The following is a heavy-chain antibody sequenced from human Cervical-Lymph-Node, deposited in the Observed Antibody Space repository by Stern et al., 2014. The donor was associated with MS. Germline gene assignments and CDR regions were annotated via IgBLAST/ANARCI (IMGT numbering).Heavy chain of an antibody. Sequence: QVQLVESGAEVKKPGSSMNVSCKTSGGTFSSSYAITWMRPAPGQRLEWMGRIIPILGLANYAQKFQGRVTITADTSTSTTYMELSSLRSEDTAVYYCARGVVSNRAAATLHNLFDPWGQGTLVTVSS. CDR2: IIPILGLA. V-gene: IGHV1-69*09. J-gene: IGHJ5*02. CDR1: GGTFSSSYA. CDR3: ARGVVSNRAAATLHNLFDP. D-gene: IGHD2-15*01.